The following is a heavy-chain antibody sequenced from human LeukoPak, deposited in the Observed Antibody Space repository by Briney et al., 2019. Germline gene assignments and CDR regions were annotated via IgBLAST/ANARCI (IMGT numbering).Heavy chain of an antibody. V-gene: IGHV3-30*03. CDR1: GFTFSSYG. Sequence: GRSLRLSCAASGFTFSSYGMHWVRQAPGKGLEWVAVISYDGSNKYYADSVKGRFTISRDNSKNTLYLQMNSLRAEDTAVYYCASGGIVGAYYYYYYMDVWGKGTTVTVSS. CDR2: ISYDGSNK. D-gene: IGHD1-26*01. J-gene: IGHJ6*03. CDR3: ASGGIVGAYYYYYYMDV.